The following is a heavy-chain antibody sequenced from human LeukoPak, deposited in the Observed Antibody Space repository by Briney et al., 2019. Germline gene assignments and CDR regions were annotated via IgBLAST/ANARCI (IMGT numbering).Heavy chain of an antibody. CDR3: AKVPIVPASYFDY. J-gene: IGHJ4*02. Sequence: GGSLRLSCAASGFIFSNYAMTWVRQAPGKGLEWVSAIGGSGVSTFFADSVKGRFTISRDNSKNTVYLRMDSLRADDTAIYYCAKVPIVPASYFDYWGQGALVTVSS. CDR1: GFIFSNYA. D-gene: IGHD2-2*01. V-gene: IGHV3-23*01. CDR2: IGGSGVST.